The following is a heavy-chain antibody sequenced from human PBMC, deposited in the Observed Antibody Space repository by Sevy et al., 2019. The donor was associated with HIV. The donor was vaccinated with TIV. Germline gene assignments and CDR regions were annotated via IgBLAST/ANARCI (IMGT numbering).Heavy chain of an antibody. CDR1: GFPFSSYA. CDR2: LIGGGRRT. D-gene: IGHD2-8*02. J-gene: IGHJ6*02. V-gene: IGHV3-23*01. CDR3: AKRRVQSGLSGGGANYGMDV. Sequence: GGSLRLPCAASGFPFSSYAMSWVHQAPGRGLEWVSTLIGGGRRTYYADSVTGRLILSRDNSRNTLYLQMNSLRAEDTAIYYCAKRRVQSGLSGGGANYGMDVCGRGTTVTVSS.